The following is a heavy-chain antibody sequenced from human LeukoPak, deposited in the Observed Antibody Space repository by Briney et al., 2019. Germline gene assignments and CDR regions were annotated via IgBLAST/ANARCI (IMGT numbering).Heavy chain of an antibody. CDR1: GFTFSSYS. D-gene: IGHD3-9*01. CDR2: ISGSSSYI. Sequence: GGSLRLSCAASGFTFSSYSMNWVRQAPGEGLEWVSSISGSSSYIYYADSVKGRFTISRDNAKNSLYLQMNSLRAEDTAVYYCARENYDILTGRRRSGWFDPWGQGTLVTVSS. J-gene: IGHJ5*02. V-gene: IGHV3-21*01. CDR3: ARENYDILTGRRRSGWFDP.